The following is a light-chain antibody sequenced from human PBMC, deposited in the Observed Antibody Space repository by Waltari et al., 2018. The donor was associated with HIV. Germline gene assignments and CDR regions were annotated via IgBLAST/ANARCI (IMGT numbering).Light chain of an antibody. CDR1: QSLLPSSGYHY. V-gene: IGKV2-28*01. CDR2: VAS. CDR3: MQALQTPYT. J-gene: IGKJ2*01. Sequence: DLVMTQSPLSLPVTPGEPASISCTSSQSLLPSSGYHYLDWFLQKPGQSPQVLIYVASNRASGVPDRFSGSGSGIDFTLKISRVEADDVGVYYCMQALQTPYTFGRGTKLEIK.